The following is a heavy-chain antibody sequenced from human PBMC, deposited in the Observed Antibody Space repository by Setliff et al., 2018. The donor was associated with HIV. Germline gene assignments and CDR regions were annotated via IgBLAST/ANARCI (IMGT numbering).Heavy chain of an antibody. V-gene: IGHV4-4*09. J-gene: IGHJ4*02. CDR2: IYTSGST. CDR3: ARHGTWNSQRFHFDY. Sequence: PSETLSLTCTVSGGSISSYYWSWIRQPPGKGLEWIGYIYTSGSTNHNPSLESRVTISVDKSKNQFSLKLDSVTAADTAVYYCARHGTWNSQRFHFDYWGQGTPVTVSS. CDR1: GGSISSYY. D-gene: IGHD1-7*01.